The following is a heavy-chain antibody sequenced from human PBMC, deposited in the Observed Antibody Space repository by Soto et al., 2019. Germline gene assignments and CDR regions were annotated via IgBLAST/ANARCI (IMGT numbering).Heavy chain of an antibody. J-gene: IGHJ5*02. CDR1: GFTFTSSA. D-gene: IGHD2-2*01. CDR3: AKEGTTSPYNWFDP. CDR2: IVVGSGNT. V-gene: IGHV1-58*01. Sequence: ASVKFSCKASGFTFTSSAVQWVRQARGQRLEWIGWIVVGSGNTNYAQKFQERVTISRDNAKNTLYLQMSSLRAEDTAVYYCAKEGTTSPYNWFDPWGQGTLVTVSS.